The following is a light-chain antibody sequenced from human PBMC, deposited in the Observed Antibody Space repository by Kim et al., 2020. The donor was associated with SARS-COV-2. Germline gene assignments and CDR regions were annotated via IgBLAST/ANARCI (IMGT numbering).Light chain of an antibody. V-gene: IGLV2-14*03. CDR1: SSDVGGYDY. CDR3: SSYTTSSTVV. J-gene: IGLJ2*01. CDR2: DVT. Sequence: GQSITISCTGTSSDVGGYDYVSWYQHHPGIAPRLMVYDVTERPSGVSDRFSGSKSGNTASLTISGLQAEDEADYYCSSYTTSSTVVFGGGTQLTVL.